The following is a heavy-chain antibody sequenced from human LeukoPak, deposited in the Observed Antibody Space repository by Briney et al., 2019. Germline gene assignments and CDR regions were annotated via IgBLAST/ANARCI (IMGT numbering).Heavy chain of an antibody. D-gene: IGHD3-22*01. CDR3: ARDRFYYDNSGSGYFQH. CDR2: ISYDGSNK. J-gene: IGHJ1*01. V-gene: IGHV3-30-3*01. CDR1: GFTFSSYA. Sequence: PGGSLRLSCAASGFTFSSYAMHWVRQAPGKGLEWVAVISYDGSNKYYADSVKGRFTISRDNAKNSLYLQMNSLRAEDTAVYYCARDRFYYDNSGSGYFQHWGQGTLVTVSS.